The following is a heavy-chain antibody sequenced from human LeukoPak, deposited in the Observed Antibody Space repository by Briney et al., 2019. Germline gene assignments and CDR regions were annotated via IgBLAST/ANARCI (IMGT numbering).Heavy chain of an antibody. V-gene: IGHV3-7*01. CDR2: IYPHGTAK. CDR3: GRWGVTAGLDY. J-gene: IGHJ4*02. D-gene: IGHD3-10*01. Sequence: PRGSLRLSCVASGFSFGDNWMGWVRQAPGEGLEWVANIYPHGTAKYYAHSLEGGFSLSRDNAKNSVYLQMNSRRVEDAGIYYCGRWGVTAGLDYWGQGSLVTVSS. CDR1: GFSFGDNW.